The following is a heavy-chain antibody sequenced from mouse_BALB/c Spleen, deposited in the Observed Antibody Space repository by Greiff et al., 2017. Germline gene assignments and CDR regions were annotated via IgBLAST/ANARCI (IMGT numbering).Heavy chain of an antibody. J-gene: IGHJ3*01. CDR2: IDTSDSYT. V-gene: IGHV1-69*01. Sequence: VQLQQPGAELVMPGASVKMSCKASGYTFTDYWMHWVKQRPGQGLEWIGAIDTSDSYTSYNQKFKGKATLTVDESSSTAYMQLSSLTSEDSAVYYCAREGGSDAWFAYWGQGTLVTVSA. CDR1: GYTFTDYW. D-gene: IGHD3-1*01. CDR3: AREGGSDAWFAY.